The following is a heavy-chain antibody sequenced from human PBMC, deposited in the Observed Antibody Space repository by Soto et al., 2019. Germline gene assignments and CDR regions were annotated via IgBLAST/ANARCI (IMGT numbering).Heavy chain of an antibody. CDR2: INHSGST. V-gene: IGHV4-34*01. Sequence: TSETLALTCSVYGWSFSGYYWSWIRQPPGKGLEWIGEINHSGSTNYNPSLKSRVTISVDTSKNQFSLKLSSVTAADTAVYYCAGMVRGVIVYYYGMDVWGQGTTVTVSS. CDR3: AGMVRGVIVYYYGMDV. D-gene: IGHD3-10*01. CDR1: GWSFSGYY. J-gene: IGHJ6*02.